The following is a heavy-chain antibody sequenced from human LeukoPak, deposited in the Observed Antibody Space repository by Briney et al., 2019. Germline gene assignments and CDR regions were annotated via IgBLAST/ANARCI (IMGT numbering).Heavy chain of an antibody. D-gene: IGHD4-11*01. J-gene: IGHJ5*02. CDR3: ARGVDYSNYETENWFDP. CDR1: GFTFSSCS. V-gene: IGHV3-21*01. Sequence: GSLRLSCAASGFTFSSCSMNWVRQAPGKGLEWVSSISSSSSYIYYADSVKGRFTISRDNAKNSLYLQMNSLRAEDTAVYYCARGVDYSNYETENWFDPWGQGTLVTVSS. CDR2: ISSSSSYI.